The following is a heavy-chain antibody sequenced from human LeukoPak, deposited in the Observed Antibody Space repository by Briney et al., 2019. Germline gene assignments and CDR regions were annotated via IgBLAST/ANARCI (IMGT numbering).Heavy chain of an antibody. Sequence: GGSLRLSCAASGFTFDGYAMHWVRQAPGKGLEWVSLISGDGDSTYYADSVKGRFTISRDNSKNSLYLQMNSLRTEDTALYYCAKVPPDYYYMDVWGKGTTVTVSS. CDR3: AKVPPDYYYMDV. J-gene: IGHJ6*03. CDR1: GFTFDGYA. CDR2: ISGDGDST. V-gene: IGHV3-43*02.